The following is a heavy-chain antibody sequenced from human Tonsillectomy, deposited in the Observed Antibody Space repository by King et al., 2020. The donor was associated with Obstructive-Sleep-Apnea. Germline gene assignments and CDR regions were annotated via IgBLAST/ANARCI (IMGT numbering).Heavy chain of an antibody. CDR3: ARDVGVATDTDTPVFDY. Sequence: QLVQSGAEVKKPGASVKVSCKASGYTFTSYGISWVRQAPGQGLEWMGWISAYNGNTNYAQYLQGRVTMTTDTSTSTAYMELRSLRSDDTAVYYCARDVGVATDTDTPVFDYWGQGTLVTVSS. CDR1: GYTFTSYG. V-gene: IGHV1-18*01. J-gene: IGHJ4*02. D-gene: IGHD5-12*01. CDR2: ISAYNGNT.